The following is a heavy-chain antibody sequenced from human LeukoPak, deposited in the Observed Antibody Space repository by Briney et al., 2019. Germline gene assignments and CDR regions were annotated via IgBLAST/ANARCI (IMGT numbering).Heavy chain of an antibody. CDR1: GFAFSSYG. CDR2: ISYDGSNK. V-gene: IGHV3-30*18. D-gene: IGHD2-2*01. Sequence: GGSLRLSCAASGFAFSSYGMHWVRQAPGKGLEWVAVISYDGSNKYYVDSVKGRFTISRDNSKNTLYLQMNTLRAEDIAVYYCAKGMCSSSSCYGGPGFDYWGQGTLVTVSS. J-gene: IGHJ4*02. CDR3: AKGMCSSSSCYGGPGFDY.